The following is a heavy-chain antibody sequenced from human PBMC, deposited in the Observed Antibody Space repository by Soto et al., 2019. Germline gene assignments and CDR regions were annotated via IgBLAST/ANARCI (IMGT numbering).Heavy chain of an antibody. CDR1: GYIFVNYG. D-gene: IGHD3-16*01. CDR2: ISPYRGNT. J-gene: IGHJ6*02. CDR3: AMVDNYVTPTRQDV. V-gene: IGHV1-18*01. Sequence: QVQLVQSGDEVRKPGSSVKVSCKASGYIFVNYGIAWVRQAPGQGLEWMGWISPYRGNTHYAIKVQGRLTMTTDTSTITAYMELGSLTSYDTAVYYCAMVDNYVTPTRQDVWGQGTTVTVSS.